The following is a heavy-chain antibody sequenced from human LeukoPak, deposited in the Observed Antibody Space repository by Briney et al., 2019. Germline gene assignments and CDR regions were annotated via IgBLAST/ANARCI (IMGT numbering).Heavy chain of an antibody. Sequence: SETLSLTCTVSGGSLSTYYWRWIRQPPGKGLEWIGYIYYTGSTNYHPSLKSRVTISVDPSKSQFSLKLSSVTAADTAVYYCARSYYGSGSYYSFDYWGQGTLVTVSS. J-gene: IGHJ4*02. CDR1: GGSLSTYY. V-gene: IGHV4-59*01. D-gene: IGHD3-10*01. CDR3: ARSYYGSGSYYSFDY. CDR2: IYYTGST.